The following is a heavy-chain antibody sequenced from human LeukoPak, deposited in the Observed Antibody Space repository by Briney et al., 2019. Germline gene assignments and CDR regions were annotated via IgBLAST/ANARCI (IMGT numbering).Heavy chain of an antibody. Sequence: GGSLRLSCAASGFTFSSYSMNWVRQAPGKGLEWVSSISSSSSNIYYADSVKGRFTISRDNAKNSLYLQMNSLRAEDTAVYYCAKGSRGSCSRTYCYPFDYWGQGTLVTVSS. CDR3: AKGSRGSCSRTYCYPFDY. CDR2: ISSSSSNI. CDR1: GFTFSSYS. V-gene: IGHV3-21*01. D-gene: IGHD2-2*01. J-gene: IGHJ4*02.